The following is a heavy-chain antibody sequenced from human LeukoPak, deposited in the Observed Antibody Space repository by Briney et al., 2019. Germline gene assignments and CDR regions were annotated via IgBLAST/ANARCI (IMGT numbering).Heavy chain of an antibody. D-gene: IGHD6-13*01. Sequence: GGSLRLSCAASGFTFSSYGIHWVRQAPGKGLEWVAVISNDGSNKYYADSVKGRFTISRDNSKNTLYLQVNSLRAEDTAVYYCAKDYRSWFLDYWGQGTLVTVSS. CDR1: GFTFSSYG. CDR2: ISNDGSNK. V-gene: IGHV3-30*18. CDR3: AKDYRSWFLDY. J-gene: IGHJ4*02.